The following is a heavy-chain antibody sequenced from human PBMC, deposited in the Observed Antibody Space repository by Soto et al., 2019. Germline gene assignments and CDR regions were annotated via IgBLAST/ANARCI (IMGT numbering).Heavy chain of an antibody. CDR3: ARDFGPQYGSGSYYRS. V-gene: IGHV3-33*01. Sequence: GGSLRLSCAASGFTFSSYGMHWVRQAPGKGLEWVAVIWYDGSNKYYADSVKGRFTISRDNSKNTLYLQMNSLRAEDTAVYYCARDFGPQYGSGSYYRSWGQGTLVTVSS. CDR2: IWYDGSNK. J-gene: IGHJ4*02. CDR1: GFTFSSYG. D-gene: IGHD3-10*01.